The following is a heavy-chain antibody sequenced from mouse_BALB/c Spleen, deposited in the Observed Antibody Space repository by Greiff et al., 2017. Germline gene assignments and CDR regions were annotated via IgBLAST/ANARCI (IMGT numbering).Heavy chain of an antibody. CDR3: VRMGNYGWFAY. CDR2: IWTGGGT. J-gene: IGHJ3*01. V-gene: IGHV2-9-2*01. Sequence: QVQLKESGPGLVAPSQSLSITCTVSGFSLTSYDISWIRQPPGKGLEWLGVIWTGGGTNYNSAFMSRLSISKDNSKSQVFLKMNSLQTDDTAIYYCVRMGNYGWFAYWGQGTLVTVSA. CDR1: GFSLTSYD. D-gene: IGHD2-1*01.